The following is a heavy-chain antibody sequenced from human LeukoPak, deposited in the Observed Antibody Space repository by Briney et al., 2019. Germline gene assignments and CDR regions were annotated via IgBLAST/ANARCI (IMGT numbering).Heavy chain of an antibody. D-gene: IGHD3-10*01. CDR3: ARVGTLQEYYYYMDV. Sequence: SETLSLTCTVSGGSISSYYWSWIRQPAGKGLEWIGRIYPSGSTNYNPSLKSRVTMSVDTSKNQFSLKLSSVTAADTAVYYCARVGTLQEYYYYMDVWGKGTTVTVSS. V-gene: IGHV4-4*07. J-gene: IGHJ6*03. CDR2: IYPSGST. CDR1: GGSISSYY.